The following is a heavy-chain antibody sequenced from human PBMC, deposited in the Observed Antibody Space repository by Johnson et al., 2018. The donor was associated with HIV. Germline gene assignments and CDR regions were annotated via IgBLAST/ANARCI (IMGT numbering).Heavy chain of an antibody. D-gene: IGHD3-16*01. Sequence: QVQLVESGGGVVQPGRSLRLSCAASGFTFSHYAVHWVRQAPGRGLEWVAVISYDGSNKYYADSVKGRFTISRDNSKNTLYLQMNSLRAEDTAVYYCAKDGAWGADAFDIWGQGTMVTVSS. V-gene: IGHV3-30*04. CDR1: GFTFSHYA. CDR2: ISYDGSNK. J-gene: IGHJ3*02. CDR3: AKDGAWGADAFDI.